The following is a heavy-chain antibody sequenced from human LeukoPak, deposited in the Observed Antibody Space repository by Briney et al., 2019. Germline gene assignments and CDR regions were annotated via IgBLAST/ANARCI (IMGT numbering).Heavy chain of an antibody. J-gene: IGHJ4*02. CDR3: ARDAPDQGFDY. V-gene: IGHV4-39*07. Sequence: SETLSLTCTVSGGSISSSSYYWGWIRQPPGKGLEWIGSIYYGGSTYYNPSLKSRVTISVDTSKNQFSLKLSSVTAADTAVYYCARDAPDQGFDYWGQGTLVTVSS. D-gene: IGHD2-2*01. CDR2: IYYGGST. CDR1: GGSISSSSYY.